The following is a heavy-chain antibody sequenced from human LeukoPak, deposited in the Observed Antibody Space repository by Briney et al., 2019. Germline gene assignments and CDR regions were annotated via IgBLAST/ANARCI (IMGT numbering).Heavy chain of an antibody. CDR1: GFTFSSYA. CDR3: AKDSALRYFDWLSPYYFDY. Sequence: GGSLRLSCAASGFTFSSYAMSWVRQAPGKGLEWVSAISGSGDSTYYADSVKGRFTISRDNSKNTLYLQMNSLRAEDTAVNYCAKDSALRYFDWLSPYYFDYWGQGTLVTVSS. CDR2: ISGSGDST. D-gene: IGHD3-9*01. J-gene: IGHJ4*02. V-gene: IGHV3-23*01.